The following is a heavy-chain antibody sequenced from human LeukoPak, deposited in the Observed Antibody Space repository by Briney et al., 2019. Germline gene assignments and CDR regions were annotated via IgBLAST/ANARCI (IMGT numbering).Heavy chain of an antibody. J-gene: IGHJ4*02. V-gene: IGHV3-21*04. CDR1: GFTFSTYS. Sequence: GGSLRLSCAASGFTFSTYSMNWVRQAPGKGLEWVSSISSSSSYIYYADSVKGRFTISRDNAKNTLYLQMNSLRADDTAVYYCAKWGCSGGSCYPFDYWGQGTLVTVSS. CDR3: AKWGCSGGSCYPFDY. D-gene: IGHD2-15*01. CDR2: ISSSSSYI.